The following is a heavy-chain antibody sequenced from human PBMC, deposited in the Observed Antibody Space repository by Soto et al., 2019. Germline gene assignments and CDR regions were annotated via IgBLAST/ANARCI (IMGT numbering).Heavy chain of an antibody. CDR2: ISGRSGNT. CDR1: GFSFSSYA. J-gene: IGHJ4*02. D-gene: IGHD3-3*01. Sequence: GGSLRLSCAASGFSFSSYAMSWVRQAPGKGLEWVSDISGRSGNTFYADFVKGRFTISRDNSRNTLYLQMDSLRAEDTAVYYCAKGMGDPWSGPRPVTPDYWGQGTLVTVSS. V-gene: IGHV3-23*01. CDR3: AKGMGDPWSGPRPVTPDY.